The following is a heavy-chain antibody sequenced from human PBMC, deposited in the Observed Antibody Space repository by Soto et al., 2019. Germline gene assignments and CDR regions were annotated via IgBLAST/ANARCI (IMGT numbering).Heavy chain of an antibody. CDR1: GFTFSSYA. V-gene: IGHV3-30-3*01. CDR3: AREDPSPGIAVAGRILDY. D-gene: IGHD6-19*01. CDR2: ISYDGSNK. J-gene: IGHJ4*02. Sequence: GGSLRLSCAASGFTFSSYAMHWVRQAPGKGLEWVAVISYDGSNKYYADSVKGRFTISRDNSKNTLYLQMNSLRAEDTAVYYCAREDPSPGIAVAGRILDYWGQGTLVTVSS.